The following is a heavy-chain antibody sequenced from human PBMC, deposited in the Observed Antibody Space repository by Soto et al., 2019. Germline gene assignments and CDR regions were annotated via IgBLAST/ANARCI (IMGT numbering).Heavy chain of an antibody. D-gene: IGHD3-22*01. J-gene: IGHJ3*02. CDR1: GYTFTSYD. CDR3: ARPYYYDSSGYYSSGDFDI. V-gene: IGHV1-8*01. Sequence: GASVKVSCKASGYTFTSYDINWVRQATGQGLEWMGWMNPNSGNTGYAQKFQGRVTMTRNTSISTAYMELSSLRSEDTAVYYCARPYYYDSSGYYSSGDFDIWGQGTMVTVSS. CDR2: MNPNSGNT.